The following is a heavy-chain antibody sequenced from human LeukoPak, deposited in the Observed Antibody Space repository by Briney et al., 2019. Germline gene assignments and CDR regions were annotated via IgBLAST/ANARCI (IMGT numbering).Heavy chain of an antibody. V-gene: IGHV3-30*03. CDR3: ARMRGAAAGTFDY. CDR2: ISYDGSNK. Sequence: PGGSLRLSCAASGFTFSSYGMHWVRQAPGKGLEWVAVISYDGSNKYYADSVKGRFTISRDNSKNTLYLQMNSLRAEDTAVYYCARMRGAAAGTFDYWGQGTLVTVSS. CDR1: GFTFSSYG. J-gene: IGHJ4*02. D-gene: IGHD6-13*01.